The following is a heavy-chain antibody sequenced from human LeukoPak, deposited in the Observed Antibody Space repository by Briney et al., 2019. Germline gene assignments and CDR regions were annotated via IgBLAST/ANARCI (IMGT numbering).Heavy chain of an antibody. CDR3: AREAAVGYSSSTSCSTLDY. D-gene: IGHD2-2*02. V-gene: IGHV3-74*01. CDR2: INSDGSST. Sequence: GGSLRLSCAASGFTFSSYWMHWVRQAPGKGLVWVSRINSDGSSTSYADSVKGRFTISRDNAKNTLYLQMNSLRAEDTAVYYCAREAAVGYSSSTSCSTLDYWGQGTLVTVSS. J-gene: IGHJ4*02. CDR1: GFTFSSYW.